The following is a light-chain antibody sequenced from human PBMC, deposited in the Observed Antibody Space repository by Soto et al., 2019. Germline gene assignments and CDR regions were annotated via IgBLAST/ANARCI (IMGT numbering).Light chain of an antibody. CDR3: SSFTSTSTFV. CDR2: DVT. Sequence: QSALTQPASVSGSPGQSITISCTGTRTDIGTYSRVSWYLQYPGKAPKLMIYDVTKRPSGVSNRFSGSRSGSTASLTISGLQAEDEANYYCSSFTSTSTFVFGSGTKVTVL. V-gene: IGLV2-14*02. CDR1: RTDIGTYSR. J-gene: IGLJ1*01.